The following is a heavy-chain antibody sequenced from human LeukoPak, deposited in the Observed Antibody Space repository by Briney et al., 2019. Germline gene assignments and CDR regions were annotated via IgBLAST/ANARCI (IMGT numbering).Heavy chain of an antibody. CDR2: ISGSGGST. D-gene: IGHD5-18*01. CDR3: ARELIGRGYSYGLDY. CDR1: GGSISTIT. Sequence: PSETLSLTCTVSGGSISTITYYWGWIRQAPGKGLEWVSAISGSGGSTYYADSVKGRFTISRDNSKNTLYLQMNSLRAEDTAVYYCARELIGRGYSYGLDYWGQGTLVTVSS. J-gene: IGHJ4*02. V-gene: IGHV3-23*01.